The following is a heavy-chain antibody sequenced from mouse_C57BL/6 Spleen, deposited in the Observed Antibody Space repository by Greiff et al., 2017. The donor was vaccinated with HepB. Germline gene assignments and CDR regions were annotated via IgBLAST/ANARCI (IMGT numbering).Heavy chain of an antibody. CDR2: IRNKANGYTT. Sequence: EVQGVESGGGLVQPGGSLSLSCAASGSTFTDYYMSWVRQPPGKALEWLGFIRNKANGYTTEYSASVKGRFTISRDNSQSILYLQMNALRAEDSATYYCARSYYSKGPYAMDYWGQGTSVTVSS. CDR3: ARSYYSKGPYAMDY. J-gene: IGHJ4*01. V-gene: IGHV7-3*01. D-gene: IGHD2-5*01. CDR1: GSTFTDYY.